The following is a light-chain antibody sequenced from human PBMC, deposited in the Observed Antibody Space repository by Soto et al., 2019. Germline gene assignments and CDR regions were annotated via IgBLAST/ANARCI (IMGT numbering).Light chain of an antibody. CDR1: QSVSSSY. V-gene: IGKV3-20*01. Sequence: EIVLTQSPGTLSLSPGERATLSCRAIQSVSSSYLAWYRQKPGQAPRLLIFGASKRATGIPDRFSGSGSGRDFTLTISGLEPEDFAVYYCQQYGSSPLISFGQGTRLETK. J-gene: IGKJ5*01. CDR2: GAS. CDR3: QQYGSSPLIS.